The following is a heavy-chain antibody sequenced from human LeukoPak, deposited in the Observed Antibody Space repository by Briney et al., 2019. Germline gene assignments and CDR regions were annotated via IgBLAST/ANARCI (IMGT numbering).Heavy chain of an antibody. CDR1: GYTFYNYG. J-gene: IGHJ4*02. CDR3: ARWYFDYMWGTHRYDFDY. CDR2: ITDYNGNT. Sequence: ASVKVSCKASGYTFYNYGISWVRQAPGQGLEWMGWITDYNGNTKYAQKFQGRVTMTTDTSTSTAYMELRSLRSDDTAVYYCARWYFDYMWGTHRYDFDYWGQGTLVTVSS. V-gene: IGHV1-18*01. D-gene: IGHD3-16*02.